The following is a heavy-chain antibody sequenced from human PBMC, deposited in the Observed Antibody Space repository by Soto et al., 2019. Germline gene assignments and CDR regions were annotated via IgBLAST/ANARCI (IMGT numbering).Heavy chain of an antibody. V-gene: IGHV5-10-1*01. D-gene: IGHD2-2*01. CDR1: GYSFTSYW. Sequence: GESLKISCKGSGYSFTSYWISWVRQMPGKGLEWMGRIDPSDSYTNYSPSFQGRVTISADKSISTAYLQWSSLKASDTAMYYCASSVPIVVVPAATDYYYYYGMDVWGQGTTVTVSS. CDR2: IDPSDSYT. CDR3: ASSVPIVVVPAATDYYYYYGMDV. J-gene: IGHJ6*02.